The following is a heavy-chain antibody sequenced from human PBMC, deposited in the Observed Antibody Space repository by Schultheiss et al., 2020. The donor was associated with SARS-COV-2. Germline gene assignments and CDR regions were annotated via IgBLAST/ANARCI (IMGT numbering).Heavy chain of an antibody. CDR1: GGSISSGSYY. Sequence: SETLSLTCTVSGGSISSGSYYWSWIRQPPGKGLEWIGEINHSGSTNYNPSLKSRVTISVDTSKNQFSLKLSSVTAADTAVYYCARGVGIWFGELSAPWFDYWGQGTLVTVSS. D-gene: IGHD3-10*01. J-gene: IGHJ4*02. CDR3: ARGVGIWFGELSAPWFDY. CDR2: INHSGST. V-gene: IGHV4-39*07.